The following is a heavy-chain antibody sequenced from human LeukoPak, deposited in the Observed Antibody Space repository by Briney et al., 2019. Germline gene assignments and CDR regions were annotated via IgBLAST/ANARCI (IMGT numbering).Heavy chain of an antibody. Sequence: GGSLRLSCAASGFSFRSYGMTWVRQVPGKGLQWVSSISGGGVNTYYADSVKGRFTISRDNSKNILYLQMNSLRGEDTALYYCAKDGLYYDGSAHVYYFDYWGQGTLVAVSS. CDR1: GFSFRSYG. CDR3: AKDGLYYDGSAHVYYFDY. D-gene: IGHD3-22*01. V-gene: IGHV3-23*01. CDR2: ISGGGVNT. J-gene: IGHJ4*02.